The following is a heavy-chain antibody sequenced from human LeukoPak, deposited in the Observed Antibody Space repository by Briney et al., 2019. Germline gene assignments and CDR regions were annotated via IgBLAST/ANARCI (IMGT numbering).Heavy chain of an antibody. D-gene: IGHD6-19*01. CDR1: GGSFSGYY. CDR3: ARVRLYYFDY. Sequence: KTSETLSLTCAVYGGSFSGYYWSWIRQPPGKGLEWIGEINHSGSTNYNPSLKSRVTISVDTSKNQFSLKLSSVTAADTAVYYCARVRLYYFDYWGQGTLVTVSS. V-gene: IGHV4-34*01. CDR2: INHSGST. J-gene: IGHJ4*02.